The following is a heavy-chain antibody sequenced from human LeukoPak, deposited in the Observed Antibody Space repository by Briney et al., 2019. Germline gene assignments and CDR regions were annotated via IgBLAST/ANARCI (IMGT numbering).Heavy chain of an antibody. CDR1: GGSITTYY. J-gene: IGHJ5*02. V-gene: IGHV4-59*01. CDR2: IFYSGST. Sequence: SETLSLTCTVSGGSITTYYWSWIRQPPGKGLEWIGFIFYSGSTNYNPSLKSRVTISLNTSKTQFSLKLSSVTAADTAVYYCARLGIVVVPAAMPRMDWFDPWGQGTLVTVSS. CDR3: ARLGIVVVPAAMPRMDWFDP. D-gene: IGHD2-2*01.